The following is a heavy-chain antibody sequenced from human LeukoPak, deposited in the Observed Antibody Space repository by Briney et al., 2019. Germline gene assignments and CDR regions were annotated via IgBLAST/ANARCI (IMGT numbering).Heavy chain of an antibody. CDR3: ARLEASPTDYNWFDP. CDR1: GGSISSYY. V-gene: IGHV4-59*01. Sequence: PSETLSLTCTVSGGSISSYYWSWLRQPPGKGLEWIGYIYYSGSTNYNPSLKSRVTISGDTSKNQFSLKLSSVTAADTAVYYCARLEASPTDYNWFDPWGQGTLVTVSS. D-gene: IGHD1-26*01. CDR2: IYYSGST. J-gene: IGHJ5*02.